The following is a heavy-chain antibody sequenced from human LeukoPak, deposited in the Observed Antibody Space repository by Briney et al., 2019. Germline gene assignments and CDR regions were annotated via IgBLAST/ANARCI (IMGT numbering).Heavy chain of an antibody. Sequence: GGSLTLSCAASGFTFDDYAMHWLRQAPGKGLEWVSGISWNSGSIGYPDSVKGRFTISRDNAKNSLYLQMTSLRAEDTALYYCAKAHSGSYYSPFDYWGQGTLVTVSS. CDR1: GFTFDDYA. V-gene: IGHV3-9*01. D-gene: IGHD1-26*01. CDR2: ISWNSGSI. J-gene: IGHJ4*02. CDR3: AKAHSGSYYSPFDY.